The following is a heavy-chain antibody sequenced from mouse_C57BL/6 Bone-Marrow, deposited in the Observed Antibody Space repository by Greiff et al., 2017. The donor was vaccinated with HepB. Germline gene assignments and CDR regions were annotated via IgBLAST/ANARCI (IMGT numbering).Heavy chain of an antibody. CDR2: INYDGSST. CDR1: GFTFSDYY. D-gene: IGHD1-1*01. J-gene: IGHJ1*03. Sequence: EVQLVESEGGLVQPGSSMKLSCTASGFTFSDYYMAWVRQVPEKGLEWVANINYDGSSTYYLDSLKSRFIISRDNAKNILYLQMSSLKSEDTATYYWARDRVITTVDWYFDVWGTGTTVTVSS. V-gene: IGHV5-16*01. CDR3: ARDRVITTVDWYFDV.